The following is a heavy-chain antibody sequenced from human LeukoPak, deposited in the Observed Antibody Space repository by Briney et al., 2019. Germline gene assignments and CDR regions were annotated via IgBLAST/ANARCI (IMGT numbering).Heavy chain of an antibody. CDR3: ARGGSSSWYPNFDY. Sequence: GGSLRLSCAASGFTFSSYAMTWVRQAPGKGLEWVSIISGASGGSTYYADSVKGRFTISRDNSKNALYLQMNSLRAEDTALYYCARGGSSSWYPNFDYWGQGTLVTVSS. D-gene: IGHD6-13*01. V-gene: IGHV3-23*01. CDR1: GFTFSSYA. J-gene: IGHJ4*02. CDR2: ISGASGGST.